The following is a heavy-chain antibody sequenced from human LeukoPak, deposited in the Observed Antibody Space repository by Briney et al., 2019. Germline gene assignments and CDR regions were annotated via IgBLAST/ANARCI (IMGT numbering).Heavy chain of an antibody. CDR1: GFTFSNAW. CDR2: LKSENDGGTP. D-gene: IGHD3-10*01. V-gene: IGHV3-15*01. CDR3: ITIRGVAQAGGY. Sequence: GGSLRLSCAASGFTFSNAWMTWVRQAPGKGLEWVGRLKSENDGGTPDYAAPVKGRFTISRDDSKSLLYLEMNNLKTEDTAIYYCITIRGVAQAGGYWGQGTLVTVSA. J-gene: IGHJ4*02.